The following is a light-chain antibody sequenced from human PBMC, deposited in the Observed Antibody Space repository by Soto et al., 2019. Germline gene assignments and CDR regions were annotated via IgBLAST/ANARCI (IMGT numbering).Light chain of an antibody. CDR2: AAS. CDR1: QGITNW. Sequence: AIRMTQSPSSFSASTGDRVTITCRASQGITNWLAWYQQKPGKALKLLIYAASGLPSGVPSRFSGSGSGTDFTLTISNLQPEDFATYYCQQLNAYPLTCGQGTRREIK. V-gene: IGKV1-8*01. J-gene: IGKJ5*01. CDR3: QQLNAYPLT.